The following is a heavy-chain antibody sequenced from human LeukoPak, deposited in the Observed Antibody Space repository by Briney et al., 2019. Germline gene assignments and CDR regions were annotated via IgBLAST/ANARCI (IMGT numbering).Heavy chain of an antibody. V-gene: IGHV1-69*13. CDR1: GGTFSSYA. CDR3: ARDGQRYYDSSGYYLPPDY. J-gene: IGHJ4*02. CDR2: IIPIFGTA. Sequence: SVKVSCKASGGTFSSYAISWVRQAPGQGLEWMGGIIPIFGTANYAQKFQGRVTIAADESTSTAYMELSSLRSEDTAVYYCARDGQRYYDSSGYYLPPDYWGQGTLVTVSS. D-gene: IGHD3-22*01.